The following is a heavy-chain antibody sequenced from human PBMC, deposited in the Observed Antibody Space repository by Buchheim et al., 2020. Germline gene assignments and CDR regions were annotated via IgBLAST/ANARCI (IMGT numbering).Heavy chain of an antibody. Sequence: EVQLVESGGGLVQPGGSLRLSCAASGFTFNNFWMSWVRQAPGKGPEWVANIKEDGRAKYYPDSVRGRFTISRDNTKNSLYLQMNSLRAEDTAVYYCARELVVASAEYFDYWGLGTL. CDR3: ARELVVASAEYFDY. D-gene: IGHD2-8*02. CDR1: GFTFNNFW. CDR2: IKEDGRAK. V-gene: IGHV3-7*01. J-gene: IGHJ4*02.